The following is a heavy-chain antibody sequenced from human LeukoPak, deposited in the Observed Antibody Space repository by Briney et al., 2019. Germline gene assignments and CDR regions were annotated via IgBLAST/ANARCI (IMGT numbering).Heavy chain of an antibody. CDR1: GYTFTSYG. CDR2: ISAYNGNT. V-gene: IGHV1-18*01. J-gene: IGHJ4*02. CDR3: ARDLYSGSFSGLRY. D-gene: IGHD1-26*01. Sequence: GASVKVSCKASGYTFTSYGISWVRQAPGQGLEWMGWISAYNGNTNYAQKLQSRGTMTTDTSTSTAYMELRSLRSDDTAVYYCARDLYSGSFSGLRYWGQGTLVTVSS.